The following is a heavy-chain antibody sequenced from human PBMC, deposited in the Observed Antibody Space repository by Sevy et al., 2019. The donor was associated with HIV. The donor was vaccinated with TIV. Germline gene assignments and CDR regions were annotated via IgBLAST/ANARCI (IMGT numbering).Heavy chain of an antibody. J-gene: IGHJ4*02. Sequence: ASVNVSCKASGYTFTGYYMHWVRQAPGQGLEWMGWINPNSGGTNYAQRFQRRVTMTRDTSISTAYMELSRLRSDDTAVYYCARSDYGGIQNDYWGQGTLVTVSS. D-gene: IGHD4-17*01. CDR1: GYTFTGYY. V-gene: IGHV1-2*02. CDR3: ARSDYGGIQNDY. CDR2: INPNSGGT.